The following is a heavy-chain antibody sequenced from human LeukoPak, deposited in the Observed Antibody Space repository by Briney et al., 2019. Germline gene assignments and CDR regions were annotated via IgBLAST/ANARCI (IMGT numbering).Heavy chain of an antibody. CDR2: IYYSGST. CDR3: ASLDCSSTSCYGRGGPYVDH. J-gene: IGHJ4*02. CDR1: GGSISGGGYY. V-gene: IGHV4-31*03. D-gene: IGHD2-2*01. Sequence: SQTLSLTCTVSGGSISGGGYYWSWIRQPPGKGLEWIGYIYYSGSTYYNPSLKSRLTISVDTSKNQFSLKLSSVTAADPAVYYYASLDCSSTSCYGRGGPYVDHWGQETLVNVSS.